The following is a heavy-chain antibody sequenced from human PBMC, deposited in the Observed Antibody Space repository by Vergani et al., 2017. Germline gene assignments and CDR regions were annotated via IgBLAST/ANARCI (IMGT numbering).Heavy chain of an antibody. Sequence: VPLHESVPGLVQPSQTLSLICSVSGDSITSSTYYWSWTRQPAGKGLEYIGRIYTTGSTKYNPSLKSRVTISVDTSKNQFSLNLSSVTAADTAMYYCARGYYGRGDNWGQGTLVTVSS. CDR3: ARGYYGRGDN. V-gene: IGHV4-61*02. CDR1: GDSITSSTYY. CDR2: IYTTGST. D-gene: IGHD3-16*01. J-gene: IGHJ4*02.